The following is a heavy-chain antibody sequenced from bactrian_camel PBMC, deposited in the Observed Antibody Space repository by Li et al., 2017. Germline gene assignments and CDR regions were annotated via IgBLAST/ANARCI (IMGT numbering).Heavy chain of an antibody. CDR1: GFTDIPFSGYS. V-gene: IGHV3S1*01. Sequence: HVQLVESGGDLVHPGGSQRLSCAASGFTDIPFSGYSMSWIRQAPGKGLEWVSLISSRGSSTLYADSVKGRFTIPRDNAKNTLYLQLNSLTREDSAMYYCTGETQWVGYREFAEYWGQGTQVTVS. J-gene: IGHJ4*01. D-gene: IGHD5*01. CDR3: TGETQWVGYREFAEY. CDR2: ISSRGSST.